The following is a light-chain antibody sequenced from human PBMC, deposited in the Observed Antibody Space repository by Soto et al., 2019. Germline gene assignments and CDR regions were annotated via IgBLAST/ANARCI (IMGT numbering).Light chain of an antibody. J-gene: IGKJ1*01. CDR3: HQYNNWPPT. CDR2: GAS. Sequence: IVMTQSPATLSVSPGERATLSCRASQSVSSNLAWYQQKPGQAPRLLIYGASTRATGIPARFSGSGSGTEFTLTMSSLQSEDFAVYYCHQYNNWPPTFGQGTKVEIK. CDR1: QSVSSN. V-gene: IGKV3-15*01.